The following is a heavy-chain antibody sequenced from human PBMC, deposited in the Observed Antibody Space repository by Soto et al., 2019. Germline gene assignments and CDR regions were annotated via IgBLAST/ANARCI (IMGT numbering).Heavy chain of an antibody. CDR3: TRHLLYYYGFYGMDV. CDR2: IKSKTNSWTT. J-gene: IGHJ6*02. Sequence: PGGSLRLSCAASGFTFSNAWMSWVRQAPGKGLEWVGRIKSKTNSWTTEYAAPVKGRFTISRDYSKNTPYLQMNSLKTEDTAVYYCTRHLLYYYGFYGMDVWGQGTTVTVSS. D-gene: IGHD3-10*01. CDR1: GFTFSNAW. V-gene: IGHV3-15*01.